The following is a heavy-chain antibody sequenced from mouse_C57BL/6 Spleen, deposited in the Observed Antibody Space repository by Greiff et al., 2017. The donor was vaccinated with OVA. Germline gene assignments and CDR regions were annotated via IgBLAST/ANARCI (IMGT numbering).Heavy chain of an antibody. CDR3: ASYYGSRGAMDY. D-gene: IGHD1-1*01. CDR1: GFTFSSYG. CDR2: ISSGGSYT. V-gene: IGHV5-6*01. J-gene: IGHJ4*01. Sequence: EVMLVESGGDLVKPGGSLKLSCAASGFTFSSYGMSWVRQTPDKRLEWVATISSGGSYTYYPDSVKGRFTISRDNAKNTLYLQMSSLKSEDTARYYCASYYGSRGAMDYWGQGTSVTVSS.